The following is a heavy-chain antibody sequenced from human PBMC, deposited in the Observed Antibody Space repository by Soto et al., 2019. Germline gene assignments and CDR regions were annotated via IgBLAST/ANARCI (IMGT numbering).Heavy chain of an antibody. CDR2: INHSGST. Sequence: QVQLQQWGAGLLKPSETLSLTCAVYGGSFSGYYWSWIRQPPGKGLEWIGEINHSGSTNYNPSRKSRVTISVDTSKNQFSLKLSSVTAADTAVYYCARDSSGYPFDYWGQGTLVTVSS. D-gene: IGHD3-22*01. CDR3: ARDSSGYPFDY. J-gene: IGHJ4*02. V-gene: IGHV4-34*01. CDR1: GGSFSGYY.